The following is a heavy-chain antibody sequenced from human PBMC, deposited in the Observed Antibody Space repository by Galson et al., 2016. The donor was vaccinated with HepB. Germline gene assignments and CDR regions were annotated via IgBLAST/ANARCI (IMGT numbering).Heavy chain of an antibody. D-gene: IGHD3-10*01. CDR2: SNYIGST. Sequence: SETLSLTCTVSGGSISSYYWTWIRQPPGKGLEWIGHSNYIGSTDYNPSLKNQVTVSVDTSKNQLSLKLIFVTAADTATYYCARLFRFGSVSPPSGYYYGMDFWGQGTTVTVSS. CDR1: GGSISSYY. CDR3: ARLFRFGSVSPPSGYYYGMDF. V-gene: IGHV4-59*01. J-gene: IGHJ6*02.